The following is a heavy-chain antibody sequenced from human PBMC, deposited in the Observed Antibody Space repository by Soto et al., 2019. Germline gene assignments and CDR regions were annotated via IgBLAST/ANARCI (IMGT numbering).Heavy chain of an antibody. CDR2: IKQDGREK. CDR1: GFSFSSYW. V-gene: IGHV3-7*03. CDR3: AGDGVQNGAYNGWLDP. J-gene: IGHJ5*02. Sequence: LRLSCAASGFSFSSYWMTWVRQAPGKGLEWVANIKQDGREKYYGASVKGRFTISRDNGKNLVYLQMDSLTPDDTAVYYCAGDGVQNGAYNGWLDPWGQGTLVTVSS. D-gene: IGHD3-16*01.